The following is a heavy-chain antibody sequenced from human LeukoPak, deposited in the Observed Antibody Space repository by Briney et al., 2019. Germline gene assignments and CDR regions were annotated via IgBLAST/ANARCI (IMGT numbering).Heavy chain of an antibody. CDR3: ARDLGLSQQLGKNNWFDP. J-gene: IGHJ5*02. D-gene: IGHD6-13*01. CDR1: GGSISSGGYY. V-gene: IGHV4-61*08. Sequence: PSETLSLTCTVSGGSISSGGYYWSWIRQHPGKGLEWIGYIYYSGSTNYNPSLKSRVTISVDTSKNQFSLKLSSVTAADTAVYYCARDLGLSQQLGKNNWFDPWGQGTLVTVSS. CDR2: IYYSGST.